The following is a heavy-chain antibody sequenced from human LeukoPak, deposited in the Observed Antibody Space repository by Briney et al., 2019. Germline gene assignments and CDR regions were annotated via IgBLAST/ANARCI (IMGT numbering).Heavy chain of an antibody. CDR2: INHTGST. D-gene: IGHD2-21*01. Sequence: SETLSLTCTVYGGSFRGYYWTWIRQSPGKGLEWIGEINHTGSTNYNPSLKSRVTISVDTSKSQFSLRLNSLAAADTAMYYCARGPIVVVNRFFDYWGQGTLVTVSS. CDR3: ARGPIVVVNRFFDY. V-gene: IGHV4-34*01. J-gene: IGHJ4*02. CDR1: GGSFRGYY.